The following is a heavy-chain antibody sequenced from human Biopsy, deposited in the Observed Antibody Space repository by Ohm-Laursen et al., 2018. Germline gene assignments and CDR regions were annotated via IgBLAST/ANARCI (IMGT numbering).Heavy chain of an antibody. Sequence: TLSLTCTVSGGSISNNNYYWGWIRQPPGKGLEWIGSIFYRGSTHYKPSLKSRVNISVDTSKNQFSLKLSSLTAADTAVYYCARHSFGSGRDFWGQGTLVTVSS. CDR3: ARHSFGSGRDF. CDR2: IFYRGST. CDR1: GGSISNNNYY. J-gene: IGHJ4*02. V-gene: IGHV4-39*01. D-gene: IGHD3-10*01.